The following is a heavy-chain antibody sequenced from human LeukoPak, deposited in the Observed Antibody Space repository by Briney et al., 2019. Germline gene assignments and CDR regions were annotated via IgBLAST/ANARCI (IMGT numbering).Heavy chain of an antibody. D-gene: IGHD5-18*01. Sequence: PSETLSLTCTVSGGSISSGGYYWSWIRQPPGKGLEWIGYIYYSGSTNYNPSLKSRVTISVDTSKNQFSLKLSSVTAADTAVYYCARAGYSYGYLHYYYYYGMDVWGQGTTVTVSS. CDR1: GGSISSGGYY. J-gene: IGHJ6*02. CDR2: IYYSGST. V-gene: IGHV4-61*08. CDR3: ARAGYSYGYLHYYYYYGMDV.